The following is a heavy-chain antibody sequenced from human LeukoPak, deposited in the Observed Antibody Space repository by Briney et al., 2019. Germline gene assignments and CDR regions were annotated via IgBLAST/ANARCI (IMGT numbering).Heavy chain of an antibody. CDR2: IYYSGST. CDR3: ARSYCGGDCYSGTVDNFDC. J-gene: IGHJ4*02. CDR1: GGSISSGDYY. V-gene: IGHV4-30-4*01. Sequence: SETLSLTCTVSGGSISSGDYYWSWIRQPPGKGLEWIGYIYYSGSTYYNPSLKSRVTISVDTSKNQFSLKLSSVTAADTAVYYCARSYCGGDCYSGTVDNFDCWGQGTLVTVSS. D-gene: IGHD2-21*02.